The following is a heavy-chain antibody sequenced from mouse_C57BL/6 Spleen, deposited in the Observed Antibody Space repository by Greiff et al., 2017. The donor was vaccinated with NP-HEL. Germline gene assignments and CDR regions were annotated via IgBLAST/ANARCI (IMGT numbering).Heavy chain of an antibody. V-gene: IGHV5-6*01. CDR1: GFTFSSYG. J-gene: IGHJ2*01. D-gene: IGHD1-1*01. Sequence: EVQVVESGGDLVKPGGSLKLSCAASGFTFSSYGMSWVRQTPDKRLEWVGTISSGGSYTYYPDSVKGRFTISRDNAKNTPYLQMSSLKSEDTARYYCASPPSTTGVAPGYWGQGTTLTVSS. CDR2: ISSGGSYT. CDR3: ASPPSTTGVAPGY.